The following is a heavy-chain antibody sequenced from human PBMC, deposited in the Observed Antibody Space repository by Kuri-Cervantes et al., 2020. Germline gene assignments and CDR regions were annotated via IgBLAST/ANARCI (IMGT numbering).Heavy chain of an antibody. CDR1: GGSFSGYY. CDR2: INHSGST. D-gene: IGHD3-10*01. CDR3: ARTHYYGSGSYTQRDY. J-gene: IGHJ4*02. Sequence: GSLRLSCAVYGGSFSGYYWSWIRQPPGKGLEWIGEINHSGSTYYNPSLKSRVTISVDTSKNQFSLKLSSVTAADTAVYYCARTHYYGSGSYTQRDYWGQGTLVTVSS. V-gene: IGHV4-34*01.